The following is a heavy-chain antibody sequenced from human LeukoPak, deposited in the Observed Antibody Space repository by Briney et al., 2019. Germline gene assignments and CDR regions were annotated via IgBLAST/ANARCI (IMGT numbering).Heavy chain of an antibody. CDR3: ARGQSSVVTDIPYYFDY. J-gene: IGHJ4*02. CDR1: GGSFSGYY. Sequence: SETLSLTCAVYGGSFSGYYWSWIRQPPGKGLEWIGEINHSGSTNYNPSLKSRVTTSVDTSKKQFSLKLRSVTAADTAVYYCARGQSSVVTDIPYYFDYWGRGTLVTVSS. V-gene: IGHV4-34*01. CDR2: INHSGST. D-gene: IGHD2-21*02.